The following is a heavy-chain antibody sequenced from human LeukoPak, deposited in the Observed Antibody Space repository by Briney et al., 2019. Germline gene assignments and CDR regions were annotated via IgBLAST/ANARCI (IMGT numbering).Heavy chain of an antibody. CDR2: INHSGST. CDR3: ARRRVVPAPWTP. Sequence: SETLSLTCAGYGGSFSGYYWSWIRQPPGKGLEWIGEINHSGSTNYNPSLKSRVTISVDTSKNQFSLKLSSVTAADTAVYYCARRRVVPAPWTPWGQGTLVTVSS. V-gene: IGHV4-34*01. J-gene: IGHJ5*02. CDR1: GGSFSGYY. D-gene: IGHD2-2*01.